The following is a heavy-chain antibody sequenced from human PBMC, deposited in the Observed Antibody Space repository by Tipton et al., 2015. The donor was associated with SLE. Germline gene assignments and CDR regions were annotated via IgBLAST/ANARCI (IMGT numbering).Heavy chain of an antibody. Sequence: TLSLTCTVSGGSISSYSWGWIRQPPGKGLEWIGSINYSGTTSYNPSLKSRVTISVDTSKNQFSLKLSSVTAADTAVYYCARDRVGLWFRTNYYYYYGMDVWGQGTTVTVSS. V-gene: IGHV4-39*07. CDR1: GGSISSYS. J-gene: IGHJ6*02. D-gene: IGHD3-10*01. CDR3: ARDRVGLWFRTNYYYYYGMDV. CDR2: INYSGTT.